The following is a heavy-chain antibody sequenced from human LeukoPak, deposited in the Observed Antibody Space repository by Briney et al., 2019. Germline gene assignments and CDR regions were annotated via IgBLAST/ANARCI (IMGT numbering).Heavy chain of an antibody. CDR2: IYYSGST. J-gene: IGHJ5*02. CDR1: GGSVSSGSYY. D-gene: IGHD3-16*01. CDR3: ARGSYGYLNWFDP. Sequence: PSETLSLTCTVSGGSVSSGSYYWSWIRQPPGTGLEWIGYIYYSGSTNYNPSLKSRVTISVDTSKNQFSLKLSSVTAADTAVYYCARGSYGYLNWFDPWGQGTLVTVSS. V-gene: IGHV4-61*01.